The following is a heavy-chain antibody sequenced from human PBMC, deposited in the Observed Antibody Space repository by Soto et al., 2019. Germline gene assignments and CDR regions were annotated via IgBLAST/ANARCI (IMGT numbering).Heavy chain of an antibody. D-gene: IGHD6-19*01. CDR1: GYFIGAGGYY. CDR3: ARMYSSGSGWFHP. V-gene: IGHV4-31*02. CDR2: FYSSGSI. Sequence: SETLSLTCFVSGYFIGAGGYYWSWIRHHPGKGLEWIGSFYSSGSIIYNPSLRSRVSISGDMSTNQFSMSLTSVTAADTARYYCARMYSSGSGWFHPWGQGTLVTVSS. J-gene: IGHJ5*02.